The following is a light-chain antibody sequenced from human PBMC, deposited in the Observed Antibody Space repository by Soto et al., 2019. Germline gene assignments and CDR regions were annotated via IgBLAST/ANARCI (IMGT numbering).Light chain of an antibody. Sequence: QTLVTQPASVSTAPGKKVTLSFPGNSSNIGNNYVSWYQQLPGTAPKLLIYDNNKRPSGIPDRFSGSKSGTSATLGITGLQTGDEADYYCGTWDSSLTLLFGTGTKVTVL. CDR1: SSNIGNNY. J-gene: IGLJ1*01. V-gene: IGLV1-51*01. CDR3: GTWDSSLTLL. CDR2: DNN.